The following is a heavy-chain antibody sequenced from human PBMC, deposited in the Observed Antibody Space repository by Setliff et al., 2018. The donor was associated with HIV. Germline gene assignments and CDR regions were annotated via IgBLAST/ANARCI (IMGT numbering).Heavy chain of an antibody. CDR1: GGSISSSSYY. CDR2: IYSSGST. CDR3: ARVDLGCSGWLDY. V-gene: IGHV4-61*02. Sequence: SETLSLTCTVSGGSISSSSYYWSWIRQPAGKGLEWIGRIYSSGSTKYNPSLKSRVTISVDTSKNQFSLKLRSVSAADTAVYYCARVDLGCSGWLDYWGQGTLVTVSS. J-gene: IGHJ4*02. D-gene: IGHD6-19*01.